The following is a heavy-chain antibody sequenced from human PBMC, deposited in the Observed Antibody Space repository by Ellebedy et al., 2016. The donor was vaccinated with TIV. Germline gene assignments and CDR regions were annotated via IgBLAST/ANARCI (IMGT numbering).Heavy chain of an antibody. CDR2: IYTSGST. V-gene: IGHV4-4*07. J-gene: IGHJ4*02. CDR1: GGSISSYY. Sequence: SETLSLXXTVSGGSISSYYWSWIRQPAGKGLEWIGRIYTSGSTNYNPSLKSRVTMSVDTSKNQFSLKLSSVTAADTAVYYCAREPYGGKSPGHYFDYWGQGTLVTVSS. D-gene: IGHD4-23*01. CDR3: AREPYGGKSPGHYFDY.